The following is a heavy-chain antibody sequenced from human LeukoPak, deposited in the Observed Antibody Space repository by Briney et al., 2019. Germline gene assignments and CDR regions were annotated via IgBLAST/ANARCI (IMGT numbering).Heavy chain of an antibody. Sequence: EASVKVSCKASGYTFTNYYMHWVRQAPGQGLEWMGITNPSGGSTSYAQKFQGRVTMTRDTSTSTVYMELSSLRSEDTAVYYCARMLGVTTGVDYWGQGSLVTVSS. D-gene: IGHD3-10*02. CDR1: GYTFTNYY. CDR3: ARMLGVTTGVDY. J-gene: IGHJ4*02. V-gene: IGHV1-46*01. CDR2: TNPSGGST.